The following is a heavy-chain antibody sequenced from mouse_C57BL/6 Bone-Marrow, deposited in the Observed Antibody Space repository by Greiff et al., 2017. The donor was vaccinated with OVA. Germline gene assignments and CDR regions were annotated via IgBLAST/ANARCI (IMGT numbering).Heavy chain of an antibody. CDR1: GFTFSDYY. Sequence: VQLKESEGGLVQPGSSMKLSCTASGFTFSDYYMAWVRQVPEKGLEWVANINYDGSSTYYLDSLKSRFIISRDNAKNILYLQMSSLKSEDTATYYCARDWRGYYAMDYWGQGTSVTVSS. CDR2: INYDGSST. CDR3: ARDWRGYYAMDY. V-gene: IGHV5-16*01. J-gene: IGHJ4*01.